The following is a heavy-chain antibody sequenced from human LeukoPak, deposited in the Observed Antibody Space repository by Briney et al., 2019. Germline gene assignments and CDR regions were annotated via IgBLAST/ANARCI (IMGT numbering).Heavy chain of an antibody. D-gene: IGHD1-26*01. V-gene: IGHV3-30*01. J-gene: IGHJ4*02. CDR2: ISYDGSNK. CDR3: ARDDSGSYSSHFDY. Sequence: GGSLRLSCAASGFTFSSYATHWVRQAPGKGLEWVAVISYDGSNKYYADSVKGRFTISRDNSKNTLYLQMNSLRAEDTAVYYCARDDSGSYSSHFDYWGQGTLVTVSS. CDR1: GFTFSSYA.